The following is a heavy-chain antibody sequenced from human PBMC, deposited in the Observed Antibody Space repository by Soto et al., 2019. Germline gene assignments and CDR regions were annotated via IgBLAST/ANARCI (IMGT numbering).Heavy chain of an antibody. V-gene: IGHV4-34*01. J-gene: IGHJ4*02. CDR3: ARRPNNGYFDY. CDR2: INHSGST. D-gene: IGHD2-8*01. Sequence: QVQLQQWGAGLLKPSETLSLTCAVYGGSFSGYYWSWIRQPPGKGLEWIGEINHSGSTNYNPSLKSRVTISVDTSKNQFSLKLSSVTAVDTAVYYCARRPNNGYFDYWGQGTLVTVSS. CDR1: GGSFSGYY.